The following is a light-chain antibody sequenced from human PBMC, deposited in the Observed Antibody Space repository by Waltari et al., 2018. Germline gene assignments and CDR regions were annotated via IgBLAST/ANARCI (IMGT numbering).Light chain of an antibody. CDR2: GAS. J-gene: IGKJ1*01. CDR1: QSVDIS. CDR3: LQRFNWPRT. V-gene: IGKV3-11*01. Sequence: EIVMTQSPATLSLSPGERAILSCRASQSVDISVAWYQQRPGQAPRLLIFGASTRATDIPDRFSGSGSGTNFTLILSSLEPEDVAVYFCLQRFNWPRTFGQGTKVEI.